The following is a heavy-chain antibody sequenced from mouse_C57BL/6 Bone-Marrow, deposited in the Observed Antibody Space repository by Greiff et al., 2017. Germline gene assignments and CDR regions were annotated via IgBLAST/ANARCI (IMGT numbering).Heavy chain of an antibody. CDR3: ARGMVTTDYYAMDY. V-gene: IGHV1-19*01. CDR2: LNPYNGGT. Sequence: VQLQQSGPVLVKPGASVKMSCKASGYTFTDYYMNWVKQSHGKSLEWIGVLNPYNGGTSYNQKFKGKATLTVDKSSSTAYMELNSLTSEDSAVYYCARGMVTTDYYAMDYWGQGTSVTVSS. J-gene: IGHJ4*01. CDR1: GYTFTDYY. D-gene: IGHD2-2*01.